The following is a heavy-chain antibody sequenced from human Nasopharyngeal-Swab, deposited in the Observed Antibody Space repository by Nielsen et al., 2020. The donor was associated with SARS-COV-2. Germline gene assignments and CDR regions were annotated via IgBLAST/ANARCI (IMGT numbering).Heavy chain of an antibody. CDR2: ISSSSSTI. CDR1: GFTFSGSA. D-gene: IGHD3-16*01. J-gene: IGHJ3*02. CDR3: ARDGGGAFDI. V-gene: IGHV3-48*04. Sequence: GESLKISCAASGFTFSGSAMHWVRQASGKGLEWVSYISSSSSTIYYADSVKGRFTISRDNAKNSLYLQMNSLRAEDTAVYYCARDGGGAFDIWGQGTMVTVSS.